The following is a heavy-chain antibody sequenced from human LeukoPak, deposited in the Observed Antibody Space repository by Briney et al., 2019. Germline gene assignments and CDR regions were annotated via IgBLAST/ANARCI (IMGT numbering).Heavy chain of an antibody. D-gene: IGHD3-10*01. Sequence: PGGSLRLSCAASGFTFSSYWMAWVRQAPGKGLEWVANIKPDGSEKYYVDSLKGRFTISRDNAKNSLYLQMNSLRAEDTAVYYCARSGSGTYYRPFDYWGQGALVTVSS. J-gene: IGHJ4*02. V-gene: IGHV3-7*04. CDR1: GFTFSSYW. CDR2: IKPDGSEK. CDR3: ARSGSGTYYRPFDY.